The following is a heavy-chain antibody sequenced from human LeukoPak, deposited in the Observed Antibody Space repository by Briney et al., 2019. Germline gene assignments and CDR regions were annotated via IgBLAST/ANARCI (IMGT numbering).Heavy chain of an antibody. CDR2: IDHSGST. Sequence: SETLSLTCAVYGGSFSGYYWSWIRQPPGKGLEWIGEIDHSGSTNYNPSLKSRVTISVDTSKNQFSLKLSSVTAADTAVYYCARGIGYSSSWYRRNWFDPWGQGTLVTVSS. V-gene: IGHV4-34*01. CDR1: GGSFSGYY. J-gene: IGHJ5*02. D-gene: IGHD6-13*01. CDR3: ARGIGYSSSWYRRNWFDP.